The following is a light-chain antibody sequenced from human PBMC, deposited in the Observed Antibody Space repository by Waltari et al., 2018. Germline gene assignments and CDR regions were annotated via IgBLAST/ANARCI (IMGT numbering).Light chain of an antibody. CDR2: GAS. V-gene: IGKV3-20*01. CDR3: QHYLRLPVT. CDR1: QGVSRA. J-gene: IGKJ1*01. Sequence: EIVLTQSPGTLSLSLGDRATLSCRASQGVSRALAWYQQKPGQAPRLLIYGASTRATGIADMFSGSGSGKVFSLTSSRLEPDDLAVYYCQHYLRLPVTFGQGTTVEI.